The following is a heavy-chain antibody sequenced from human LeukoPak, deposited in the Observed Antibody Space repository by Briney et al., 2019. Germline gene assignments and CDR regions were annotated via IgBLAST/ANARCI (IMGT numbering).Heavy chain of an antibody. Sequence: GGSLRLSCAVSGFTFSSYAMSWVRQAPGKGLEWVSTISGSGGRTYNADSVKGRFTISRDNSKNTLYLQMNSLRTEDTAVYYCARSRDGYNPLFFDYWGQGTLVTVSS. D-gene: IGHD5-24*01. V-gene: IGHV3-23*01. CDR3: ARSRDGYNPLFFDY. CDR2: ISGSGGRT. CDR1: GFTFSSYA. J-gene: IGHJ4*02.